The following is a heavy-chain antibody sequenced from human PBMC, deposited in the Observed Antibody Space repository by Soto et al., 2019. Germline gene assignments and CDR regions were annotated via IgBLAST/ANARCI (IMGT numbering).Heavy chain of an antibody. CDR1: GYTFSNYG. V-gene: IGHV1-18*01. J-gene: IGHJ4*02. CDR2: ISTYNGIT. CDR3: ARAQKCLQSLTDY. D-gene: IGHD1-1*01. Sequence: ASVKVSCKASGYTFSNYGITWVRQAPVQGLEWMGWISTYNGITSYAQNLQGRVNMTTDKSTTTDHMELNSLRSDDTAVYYCARAQKCLQSLTDYWGQGTLVPGS.